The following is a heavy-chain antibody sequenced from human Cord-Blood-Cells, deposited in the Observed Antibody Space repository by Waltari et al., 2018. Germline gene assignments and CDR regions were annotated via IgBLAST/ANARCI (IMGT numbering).Heavy chain of an antibody. CDR3: ASHTYYYDSSGYYYFDY. V-gene: IGHV4-39*01. D-gene: IGHD3-22*01. CDR1: GGSISSSSYY. J-gene: IGHJ4*02. CDR2: IDYSGST. Sequence: QLQLQESGPGLVKPSENLSLTCTVPGGSISSSSYYWGWIRQPPGKGLEWTGSIDYSGSTYYNPSLKSRVTISVDTSKNQFSLKLSSVTAADTAVYYCASHTYYYDSSGYYYFDYWGQGTLVTVSS.